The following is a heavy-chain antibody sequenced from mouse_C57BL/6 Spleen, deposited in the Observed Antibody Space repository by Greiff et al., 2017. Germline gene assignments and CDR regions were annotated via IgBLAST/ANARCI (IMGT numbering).Heavy chain of an antibody. CDR2: IDPSDSYT. Sequence: QVQLQQPGAELVMPGASVKLSCKASGYTFTSYWMHWVKQRPGQGLEWIGEIDPSDSYTNYNQKFKGKSTLTVDKSSSTAYMQLSSLTSEDSAVYYCARPYYYGSYYFDDWGQGTTLTVSS. D-gene: IGHD1-1*01. J-gene: IGHJ2*01. V-gene: IGHV1-69*01. CDR1: GYTFTSYW. CDR3: ARPYYYGSYYFDD.